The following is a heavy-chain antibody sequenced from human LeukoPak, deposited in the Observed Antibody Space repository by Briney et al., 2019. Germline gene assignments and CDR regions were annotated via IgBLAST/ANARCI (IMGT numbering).Heavy chain of an antibody. CDR2: IGSGGSPI. J-gene: IGHJ4*02. D-gene: IGHD5-18*01. CDR1: GFTFSNYP. V-gene: IGHV3-48*03. Sequence: GGSLRLSGAASGFTFSNYPMNWVRQAPGKGLEWVSYIGSGGSPIYYADSVRGRFSISRDNAKNSLYLQMSSLRAEDTAVYYCARVRYNSGYIFDYWGQGTLVTVSS. CDR3: ARVRYNSGYIFDY.